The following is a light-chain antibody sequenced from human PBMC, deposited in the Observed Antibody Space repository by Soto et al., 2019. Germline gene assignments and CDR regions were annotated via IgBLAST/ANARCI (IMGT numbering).Light chain of an antibody. CDR2: DVS. J-gene: IGLJ1*01. CDR1: NSEVGGYNY. V-gene: IGLV2-14*01. CDR3: SSYTSSSILYV. Sequence: QSVLNQPASVSGAPGQSITISRPGTNSEVGGYNYVSWYQQHPGKAPKLMIYDVSNRPSGVSNRFSGSKSGNTASLTISGLQAEDEADYYCSSYTSSSILYVFGTGTKVTVL.